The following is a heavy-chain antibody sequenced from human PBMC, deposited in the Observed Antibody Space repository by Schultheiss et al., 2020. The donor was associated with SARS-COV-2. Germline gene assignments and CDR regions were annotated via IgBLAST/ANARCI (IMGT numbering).Heavy chain of an antibody. CDR1: GGSISSYY. Sequence: SETLSLTCTVSGGSISSYYWSWIRQPPGKGLEWIGYIYYSGSTNYNPSLKSRVTISVDTSKNQFSLKLSSVTAADTAVYYCARQYYYYYYMDVWGKGTTVTVSS. CDR3: ARQYYYYYYMDV. J-gene: IGHJ6*03. V-gene: IGHV4-59*08. CDR2: IYYSGST.